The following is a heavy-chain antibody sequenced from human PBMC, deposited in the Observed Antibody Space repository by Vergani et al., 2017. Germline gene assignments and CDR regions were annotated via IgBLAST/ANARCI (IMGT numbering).Heavy chain of an antibody. CDR1: GFTFSSYS. CDR3: ARVSSAYDKSDY. D-gene: IGHD5-12*01. Sequence: EVQLVESGGGLVKPGGSLRLSCAASGFTFSSYSMDWVRQAPGKGLEWVSYISSSSTYIYYADSVKGRFTISRDNAKNSLYLQMNSLRAEDTAVYYCARVSSAYDKSDYWGQGTRVTVSS. V-gene: IGHV3-21*01. J-gene: IGHJ4*02. CDR2: ISSSSTYI.